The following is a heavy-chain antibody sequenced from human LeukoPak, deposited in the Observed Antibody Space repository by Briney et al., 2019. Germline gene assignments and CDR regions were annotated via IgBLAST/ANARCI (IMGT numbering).Heavy chain of an antibody. CDR2: IYSDGSST. CDR3: ARGGYYYYGMDI. CDR1: GFTFSSYW. J-gene: IGHJ6*02. V-gene: IGHV3-74*01. Sequence: GGSVRLSCVASGFTFSSYWMHWVRQAPGKGLVWVSRIYSDGSSTSYADSVKGRFTISRDNAKNTLYLQMNSLRAEDTAVYYCARGGYYYYGMDIWGQGTTVTVSS.